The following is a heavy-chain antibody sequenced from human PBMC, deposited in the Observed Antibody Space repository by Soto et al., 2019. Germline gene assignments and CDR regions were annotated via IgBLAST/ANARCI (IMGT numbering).Heavy chain of an antibody. D-gene: IGHD6-19*01. CDR2: IFSNDEK. Sequence: FGLTLVNTTETLTLTCTVCGFSLSNGKVGVSWIRQPPGKALEWLAHIFSNDEKSYRTSLKSRLTISEDTSKSQVVLTMTNVDPVDTATYYCARILFGRSVAGGYFYMDVWGKGTTVTVSS. CDR1: GFSLSNGKVG. V-gene: IGHV2-26*01. CDR3: ARILFGRSVAGGYFYMDV. J-gene: IGHJ6*03.